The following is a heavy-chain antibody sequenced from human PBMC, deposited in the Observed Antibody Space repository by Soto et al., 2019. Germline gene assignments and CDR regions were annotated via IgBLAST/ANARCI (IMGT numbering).Heavy chain of an antibody. CDR1: GFTFSSYA. CDR2: ISGSGGST. CDR3: VRARSTDSRPDY. J-gene: IGHJ4*02. D-gene: IGHD3-22*01. Sequence: HPGGSLRLSCAASGFTFSSYAMSWVRQAPGKGLDWVSAISGSGGSTYYADSLKGRFTISRDNAKNSLFLQLDSLRAEDTAVYFCVRARSTDSRPDYWGQGTLVTVSS. V-gene: IGHV3-23*01.